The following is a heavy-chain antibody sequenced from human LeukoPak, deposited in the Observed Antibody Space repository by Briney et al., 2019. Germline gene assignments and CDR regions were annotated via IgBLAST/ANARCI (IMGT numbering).Heavy chain of an antibody. V-gene: IGHV3-23*01. CDR2: STEGVGTT. J-gene: IGHJ4*02. CDR1: GINLRSYA. CDR3: AKGLVGDDY. Sequence: GGSLILSCAVSGINLRSYAMSWVRQAPGKGLEWVSASTEGVGTTYYADSVKGRFTISRDYSRNTLYLEMNSLRAEDTAVYHCAKGLVGDDYWGQGTLVTVSS. D-gene: IGHD2-2*01.